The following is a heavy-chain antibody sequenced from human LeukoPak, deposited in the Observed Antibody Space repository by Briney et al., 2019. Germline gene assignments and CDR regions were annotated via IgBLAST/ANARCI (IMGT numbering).Heavy chain of an antibody. V-gene: IGHV4-38-2*02. J-gene: IGHJ4*02. Sequence: SETLSLTCTVSGGSISRDYWSWIRQPPGQGLEWIASIYLGGTTYYTPSLKSRVTISVDTSKNQLSLRLSSVTAADTAVYYCARDFWSGYLPDYWGQGTLVTVSS. CDR3: ARDFWSGYLPDY. CDR2: IYLGGTT. D-gene: IGHD3-3*01. CDR1: GGSISRDY.